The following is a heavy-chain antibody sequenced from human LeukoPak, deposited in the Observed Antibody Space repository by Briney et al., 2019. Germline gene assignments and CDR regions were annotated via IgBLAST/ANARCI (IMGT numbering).Heavy chain of an antibody. D-gene: IGHD2-2*01. Sequence: PSETLSFTCTGSGCSISSYHWSWHPQPPGKGLMWIGNTYYSGSTNYNPSLKSRVTISVDTSKNQFSLKLSSVTAADTAVYYCARAYPYCSSTSCYSMHMDVWGKGTTVTVSS. V-gene: IGHV4-59*01. J-gene: IGHJ6*03. CDR2: TYYSGST. CDR1: GCSISSYH. CDR3: ARAYPYCSSTSCYSMHMDV.